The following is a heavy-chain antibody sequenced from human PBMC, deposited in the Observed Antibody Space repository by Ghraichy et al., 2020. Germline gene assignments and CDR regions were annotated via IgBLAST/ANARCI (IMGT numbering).Heavy chain of an antibody. CDR3: ANSPRAVAGTGVDY. CDR1: GFTFSSYG. D-gene: IGHD6-19*01. Sequence: GGSLRLSCAASGFTFSSYGMHWVRQAPGKGLEWVAFIRYDGSNKYYADSVKGRFTISRDNSKNTLYLQMNSLRAEDTAVYYCANSPRAVAGTGVDYWGQGTLVTVSS. J-gene: IGHJ4*02. CDR2: IRYDGSNK. V-gene: IGHV3-30*02.